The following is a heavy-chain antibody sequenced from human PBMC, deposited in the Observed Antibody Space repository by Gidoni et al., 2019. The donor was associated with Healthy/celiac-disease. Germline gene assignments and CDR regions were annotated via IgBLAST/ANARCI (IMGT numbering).Heavy chain of an antibody. CDR3: ARSSSSRTVVRFDY. CDR1: GGSISSYY. V-gene: IGHV4-59*01. D-gene: IGHD6-13*01. Sequence: QLQLQESGPGLVKPLETLSLTCAVSGGSISSYYWSWIRQPLGKGLEWIGYIYYRGSTNYNPSLKSRVTISVDTSKNQFSLKRSSVTAADTAVYYCARSSSSRTVVRFDYWGQGTLVTVSS. J-gene: IGHJ4*02. CDR2: IYYRGST.